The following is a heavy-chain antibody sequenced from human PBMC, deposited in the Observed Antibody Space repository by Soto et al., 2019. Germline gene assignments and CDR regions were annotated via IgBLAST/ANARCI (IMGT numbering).Heavy chain of an antibody. D-gene: IGHD6-19*01. Sequence: EVQLLESGGGLVQPGGSLRLSCAAPGFTFSSYAMSWVRQAPGKGLEWVSAISGSGGSTYYADSVKGRFTISRDNSKNTLYLQMNSLRAEATAVYYCAQQWLVIGACDIWGQGTMGTVSS. V-gene: IGHV3-23*01. CDR1: GFTFSSYA. CDR3: AQQWLVIGACDI. J-gene: IGHJ3*02. CDR2: ISGSGGST.